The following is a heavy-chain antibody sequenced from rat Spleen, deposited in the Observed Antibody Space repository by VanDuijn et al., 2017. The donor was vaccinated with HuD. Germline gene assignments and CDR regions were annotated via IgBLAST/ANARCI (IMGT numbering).Heavy chain of an antibody. Sequence: EVQLVESDGGLVQPGRSLKLSCAASGFTFSDYYMAWVRQAPTKGLEWVATISYDGITTYYRDSVRGRFTVSSDNAKTTLYLQMDSLRSEDTATYYCTRHGYNSYFDYWGQGVMVTVSS. CDR3: TRHGYNSYFDY. CDR2: ISYDGITT. J-gene: IGHJ2*01. V-gene: IGHV5-29*01. CDR1: GFTFSDYY. D-gene: IGHD1-9*01.